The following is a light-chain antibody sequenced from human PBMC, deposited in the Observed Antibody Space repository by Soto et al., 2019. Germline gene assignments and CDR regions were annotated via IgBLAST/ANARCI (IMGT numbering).Light chain of an antibody. CDR3: QQSYRTPCT. Sequence: IQMTQSPSSLSASVGDRVTITCRASQSISRYLNWYQQKPGKAPNLLIYLASSMQSEVPSRFSGSGSGTDFTLTITSLQPEDFATYYCQQSYRTPCTFGQGTRVDI. J-gene: IGKJ5*01. V-gene: IGKV1-39*01. CDR1: QSISRY. CDR2: LAS.